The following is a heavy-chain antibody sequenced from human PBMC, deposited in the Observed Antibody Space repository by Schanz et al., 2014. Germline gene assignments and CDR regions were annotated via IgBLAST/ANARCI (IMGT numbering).Heavy chain of an antibody. CDR3: AKAPYADYGYFHY. Sequence: EVQLVESGGGLIQPGGSLRLSCATSGFTFTTFAMTWVRQAPGKGLVWVSRTSNDGSFTTFADSVKGRFTISRDNAKNTLYLQMNSLRTEDTAVYYCAKAPYADYGYFHYWGQGTLVPVSS. CDR2: TSNDGSFT. V-gene: IGHV3-74*02. D-gene: IGHD4-17*01. CDR1: GFTFTTFA. J-gene: IGHJ4*02.